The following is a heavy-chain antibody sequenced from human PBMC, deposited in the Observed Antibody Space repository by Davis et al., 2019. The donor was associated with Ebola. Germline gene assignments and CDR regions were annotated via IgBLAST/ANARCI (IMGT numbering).Heavy chain of an antibody. Sequence: SETLSLTCVVYGGSFSGFYWSWIRQSPGKGLEWIGEINHSGSTTYNPSLRSRVTLSVDKSKKQFSLTLTSVTAADTAVYYCARVTRIWFGELSNWFDPWGQGTLVTVSS. CDR3: ARVTRIWFGELSNWFDP. CDR1: GGSFSGFY. V-gene: IGHV4-34*01. CDR2: INHSGST. J-gene: IGHJ5*02. D-gene: IGHD3-10*01.